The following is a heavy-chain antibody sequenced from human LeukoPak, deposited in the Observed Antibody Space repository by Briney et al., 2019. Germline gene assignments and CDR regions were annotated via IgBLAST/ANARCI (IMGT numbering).Heavy chain of an antibody. CDR2: TSFSGNTI. V-gene: IGHV3-11*01. Sequence: PGGSLRLSCAASGFTFSDYYMSWIRQAPGKGLEWVSYTSFSGNTISYADSVKGRFTFSRDNAKISLFLQMNSLRAEDTAVYYCARGALTYYDYWGQGTLVAVSS. J-gene: IGHJ4*02. CDR1: GFTFSDYY. D-gene: IGHD4/OR15-4a*01. CDR3: ARGALTYYDY.